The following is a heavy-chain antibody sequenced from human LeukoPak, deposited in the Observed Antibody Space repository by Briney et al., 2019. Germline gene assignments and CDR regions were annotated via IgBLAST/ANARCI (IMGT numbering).Heavy chain of an antibody. CDR3: ARGPWDSSGYHPTWLDY. V-gene: IGHV1-8*03. J-gene: IGHJ4*02. CDR1: GYTFTSYD. CDR2: MNPNSGNT. D-gene: IGHD3-22*01. Sequence: GASVKVSCKASGYTFTSYDINWVRQATGQGLEWMGWMNPNSGNTGYAQKFQGRVTITADESTSTAYMELSSLRSEDTAVYYCARGPWDSSGYHPTWLDYWGQGTLVTVSS.